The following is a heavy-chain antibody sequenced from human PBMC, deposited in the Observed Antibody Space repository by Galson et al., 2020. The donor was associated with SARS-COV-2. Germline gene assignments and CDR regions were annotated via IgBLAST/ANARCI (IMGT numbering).Heavy chain of an antibody. CDR1: GDSVSSNSAA. Sequence: SQTLSLTCAISGDSVSSNSAAWNWIRQSPSRGLEWLGRTYYRSKWYNDYAVSVKSRITINPDTSKNQFSLQLNSVTPEDTAVYYCARGLRGTTVTSGGMYNWFDPWGQGTLVTVSS. V-gene: IGHV6-1*01. CDR2: TYYRSKWYN. CDR3: ARGLRGTTVTSGGMYNWFDP. D-gene: IGHD4-17*01. J-gene: IGHJ5*02.